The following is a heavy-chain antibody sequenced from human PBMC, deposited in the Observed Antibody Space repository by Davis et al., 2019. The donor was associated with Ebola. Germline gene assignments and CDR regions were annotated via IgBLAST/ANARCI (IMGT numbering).Heavy chain of an antibody. CDR3: ARRSSWSYWYFDL. D-gene: IGHD6-13*01. CDR2: IFPGDSDT. V-gene: IGHV5-51*01. CDR1: GYSFTSYW. Sequence: GESLKISCKGSGYSFTSYWIVWVRQMPGKGLECMGIIFPGDSDTRYSPSFQGQVTISTDKSISTAYLQWSSLKASDTAMYYCARRSSWSYWYFDLWGRGTLVTVSS. J-gene: IGHJ2*01.